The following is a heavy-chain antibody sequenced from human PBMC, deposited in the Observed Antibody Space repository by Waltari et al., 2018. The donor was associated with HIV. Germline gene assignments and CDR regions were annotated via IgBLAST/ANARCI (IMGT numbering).Heavy chain of an antibody. D-gene: IGHD1-1*01. CDR3: VRDRTSETTGDFDS. J-gene: IGHJ4*02. CDR1: GFTFAIFT. V-gene: IGHV3-21*01. CDR2: ISKSGYYV. Sequence: DVQLVDSGGGLVKPGQSLRLSCIASGFTFAIFTMPRVRQALGGGLEWVASISKSGYYVYYSDSLKGRVTISRDNAKKSLLLQVNSLTADDTGLYFCVRDRTSETTGDFDSWGQGVPVFVSS.